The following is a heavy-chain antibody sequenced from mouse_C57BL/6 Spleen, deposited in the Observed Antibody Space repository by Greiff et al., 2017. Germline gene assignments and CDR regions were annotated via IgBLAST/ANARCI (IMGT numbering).Heavy chain of an antibody. J-gene: IGHJ2*01. D-gene: IGHD3-2*02. Sequence: VQLQQSGTVLARPGASVKMSCKTSGYTFTSYWMHWVKQRPGQGLEWIGAIYPGNSDTSYNQKFKGKATLTADKSSSTAYMQLSSLTSEDSAVXFCARRELRLRKDYFDYWGKGTTLTVSS. CDR3: ARRELRLRKDYFDY. V-gene: IGHV1-5*01. CDR1: GYTFTSYW. CDR2: IYPGNSDT.